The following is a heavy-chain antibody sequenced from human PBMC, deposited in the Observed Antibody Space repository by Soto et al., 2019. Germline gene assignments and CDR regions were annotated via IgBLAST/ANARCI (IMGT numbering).Heavy chain of an antibody. CDR3: SKGGRQWLVTSDFNY. CDR2: VSHDGRNT. J-gene: IGHJ4*02. CDR1: GFTFSDYA. V-gene: IGHV3-30*18. Sequence: VQLVESGGGVVQPGRSLRLSCAASGFTFSDYAMHWVRQAPGKGLEWVAVVSHDGRNTHYADSVKGRFTISRDSSKNTVSLAMTSLSAEDTAFYYCSKGGRQWLVTSDFNYWGQGALVTVSS. D-gene: IGHD6-19*01.